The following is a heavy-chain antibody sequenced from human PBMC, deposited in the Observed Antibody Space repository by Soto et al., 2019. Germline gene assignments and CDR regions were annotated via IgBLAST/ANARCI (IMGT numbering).Heavy chain of an antibody. Sequence: PSETLSLTCTVSGGSISSGDYYWSWIRQPPGKGLEWIGYIYYSGSTYYNPSLKSRVTISVDTSKNQFSLKLSSVTAADTAVYYCARDGGSSSSPSFGWFDPWGQGTLVTVSS. CDR3: ARDGGSSSSPSFGWFDP. J-gene: IGHJ5*02. V-gene: IGHV4-30-4*01. CDR1: GGSISSGDYY. D-gene: IGHD6-6*01. CDR2: IYYSGST.